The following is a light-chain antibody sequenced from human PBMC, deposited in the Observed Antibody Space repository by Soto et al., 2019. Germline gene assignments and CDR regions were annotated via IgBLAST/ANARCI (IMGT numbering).Light chain of an antibody. CDR3: AAWDDSLNASV. CDR2: SNN. Sequence: QSVLTQPPSVSAAPGQKVSMSCSGSSSNIGSNYVSWYQQFPGTAPELLIHSNNKRPSGVPDRFSGSKSGTSASLAISGLQSEDEADYYCAAWDDSLNASVFGGGTKVTVL. CDR1: SSNIGSNY. J-gene: IGLJ1*01. V-gene: IGLV1-44*01.